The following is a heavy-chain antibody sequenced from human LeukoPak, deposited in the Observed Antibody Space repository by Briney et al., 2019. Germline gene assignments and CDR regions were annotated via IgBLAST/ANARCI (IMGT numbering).Heavy chain of an antibody. CDR1: GFTFSSYA. V-gene: IGHV3-30*04. CDR3: ARDIDPTGLVPAAMPGY. Sequence: GSLRLSFAASGFTFSSYAMHWVRQAPGKGLEWVAVISYDGSNKYYADSVKGRFTISRDNSKNTLYLQMNSLRAEDTAVYYCARDIDPTGLVPAAMPGYWGQGTLVTVSS. J-gene: IGHJ4*02. CDR2: ISYDGSNK. D-gene: IGHD2-2*01.